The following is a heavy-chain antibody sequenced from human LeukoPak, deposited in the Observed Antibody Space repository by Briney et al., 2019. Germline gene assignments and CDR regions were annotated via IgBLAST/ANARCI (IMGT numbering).Heavy chain of an antibody. CDR2: ISYDGSNK. D-gene: IGHD3-22*01. CDR3: ASPASYQSAIHYDSSGRDY. CDR1: GFTFSSYA. Sequence: GGSLRLSCAASGFTFSSYAMHWVRQAPGKGLEWVAVISYDGSNKYYADSVKGRFTISRDNSKNTLYLQMNSLRAEDTAVYYCASPASYQSAIHYDSSGRDYWGQGTLVTVSS. V-gene: IGHV3-30-3*01. J-gene: IGHJ4*02.